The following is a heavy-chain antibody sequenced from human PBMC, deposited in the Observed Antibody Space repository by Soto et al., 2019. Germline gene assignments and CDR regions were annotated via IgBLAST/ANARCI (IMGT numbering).Heavy chain of an antibody. CDR3: ARIRGYCSGGSCYYYYSAMDV. CDR2: ILSNDEE. Sequence: GSGPTLGNPTDTLTLTCNVSGFSLSEANMGVSWIRQPPGKALEWLAHILSNDEEVYSTSLENRLTISKDTSKSQVVLTLTDIDPLDTATYYCARIRGYCSGGSCYYYYSAMDVWGQGTTVTVSS. D-gene: IGHD2-15*01. CDR1: GFSLSEANMG. V-gene: IGHV2-26*01. J-gene: IGHJ6*02.